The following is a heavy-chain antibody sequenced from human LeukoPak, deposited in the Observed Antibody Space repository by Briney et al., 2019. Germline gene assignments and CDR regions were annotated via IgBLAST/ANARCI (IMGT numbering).Heavy chain of an antibody. Sequence: SETLSLTCTVSGGSISSSSYYWGCIRQPPGKGLEWIGSIYYSGSTYYNPSLKSRVTISVDTSKNQFSLKLSSVTAADTAVYYCARDQEAVAGDFTYWGQGTLVTVSS. CDR3: ARDQEAVAGDFTY. J-gene: IGHJ4*02. V-gene: IGHV4-39*07. CDR1: GGSISSSSYY. D-gene: IGHD6-19*01. CDR2: IYYSGST.